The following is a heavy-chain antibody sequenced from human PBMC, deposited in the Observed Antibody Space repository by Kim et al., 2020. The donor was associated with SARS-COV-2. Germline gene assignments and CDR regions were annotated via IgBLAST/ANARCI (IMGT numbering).Heavy chain of an antibody. V-gene: IGHV3-30-3*01. Sequence: GGSLRLSCAASGFTFSSYAMHWVRQAPGKGLEWVAAISYDGNNKYYADSVKGRFTISRDNSKNTLYLQMNSLRAEDTAVYYCAREQGGSSWPHPYYYYGMDVWGQGTTVTVSS. CDR3: AREQGGSSWPHPYYYYGMDV. D-gene: IGHD6-13*01. CDR1: GFTFSSYA. CDR2: ISYDGNNK. J-gene: IGHJ6*02.